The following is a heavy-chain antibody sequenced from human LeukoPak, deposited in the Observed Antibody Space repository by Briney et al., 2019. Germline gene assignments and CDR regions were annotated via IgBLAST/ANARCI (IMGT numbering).Heavy chain of an antibody. CDR1: GFTFSSYA. D-gene: IGHD7-27*01. J-gene: IGHJ3*02. CDR2: ISYDGSNK. CDR3: ARDRTGGYDAFDI. Sequence: GGSLRLSCAASGFTFSSYAMHWVRQAPGKGLEWVAVISYDGSNKYYADSVKGRFTISRDNSKNTLYLQMNSLRAEDTAVYYCARDRTGGYDAFDIWGQGTMVTVSS. V-gene: IGHV3-30-3*01.